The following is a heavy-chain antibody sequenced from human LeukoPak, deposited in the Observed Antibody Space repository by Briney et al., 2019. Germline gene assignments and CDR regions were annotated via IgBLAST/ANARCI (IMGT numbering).Heavy chain of an antibody. D-gene: IGHD6-13*01. CDR1: GYTFTSYA. Sequence: ASVKVSCKASGYTFTSYAMHWVRQAPGQRLEWMGWINAGNGNTKYSQKFQGRVTITRDTSASTAYMELRSLRSDDTAVYYCARDPSNTSGWSPYFDSWGQGTLVTVSS. CDR3: ARDPSNTSGWSPYFDS. J-gene: IGHJ4*02. CDR2: INAGNGNT. V-gene: IGHV1-3*01.